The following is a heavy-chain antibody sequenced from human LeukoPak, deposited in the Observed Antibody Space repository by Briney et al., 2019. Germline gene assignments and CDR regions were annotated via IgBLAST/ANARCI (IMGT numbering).Heavy chain of an antibody. Sequence: GGSLRLSCAASGFTFSSYGIHWVRQAPGKGLEWVAGITYGGSNKYYADSVKGRFTVSRDNSKNTLYLQMNSLRAEDTAVYYCAKDRRYYYGSGFTGDYWGQGTLVTVSS. CDR2: ITYGGSNK. V-gene: IGHV3-30*18. CDR1: GFTFSSYG. J-gene: IGHJ4*02. CDR3: AKDRRYYYGSGFTGDY. D-gene: IGHD3-10*01.